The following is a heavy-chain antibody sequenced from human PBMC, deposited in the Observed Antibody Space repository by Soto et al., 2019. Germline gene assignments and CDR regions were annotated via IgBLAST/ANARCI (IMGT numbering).Heavy chain of an antibody. CDR1: GGSVSSGSYY. CDR3: ARDSYGDYEDPLNGMDV. J-gene: IGHJ6*02. D-gene: IGHD4-17*01. CDR2: IYYSGST. Sequence: SETLSLTCTVSGGSVSSGSYYWSWIRQPPGKGLEWIGYIYYSGSTNYNPSLKSRVTISVDTSKNQFSLKLSSVTAADTAVYYCARDSYGDYEDPLNGMDVWGQGTTVTGSS. V-gene: IGHV4-61*01.